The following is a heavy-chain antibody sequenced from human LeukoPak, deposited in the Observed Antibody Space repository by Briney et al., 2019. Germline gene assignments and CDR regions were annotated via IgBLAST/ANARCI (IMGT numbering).Heavy chain of an antibody. V-gene: IGHV3-30-3*01. CDR3: ARDQHYDSNGYSYFDY. Sequence: GRSLRLSCAASGFTFNSYAMHWVRQAPGKGLEWVAVISYDGSNKYYADSVKGRFTISRDNFKNTMYLQMNSLRAEDTAVYYCARDQHYDSNGYSYFDYWGQGTLVTVSS. CDR2: ISYDGSNK. D-gene: IGHD3-22*01. CDR1: GFTFNSYA. J-gene: IGHJ4*02.